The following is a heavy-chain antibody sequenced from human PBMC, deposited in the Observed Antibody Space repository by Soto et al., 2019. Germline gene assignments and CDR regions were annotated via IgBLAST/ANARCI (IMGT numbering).Heavy chain of an antibody. V-gene: IGHV2-5*02. CDR2: IYWDDDK. J-gene: IGHJ4*02. Sequence: QITLKESGPTLVKPTQTLTLTCTFSGFSLSTSGVGVGWIRQPPGKALEWLALIYWDDDKRYSPSLKSRLTIXXDTSKTQVVLTMTNTDPVETATYFCARIQTTVTTDWGQGTLVTVSS. CDR1: GFSLSTSGVG. D-gene: IGHD4-17*01. CDR3: ARIQTTVTTD.